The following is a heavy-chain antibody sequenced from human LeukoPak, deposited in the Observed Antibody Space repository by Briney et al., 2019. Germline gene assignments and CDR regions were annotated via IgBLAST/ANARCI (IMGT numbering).Heavy chain of an antibody. D-gene: IGHD3-10*01. CDR1: GGSISSSSYY. CDR3: ARRSPNYYGSGSTDY. Sequence: PETLSLTCTVSGGSISSSSYYWGWIRQPPGKGLEWIGSIYYSGSTYYNPSLKSRVTISVDTSKNQFSLKLSSVTAADTAVYYCARRSPNYYGSGSTDYWGQGTLVTVSS. CDR2: IYYSGST. V-gene: IGHV4-39*01. J-gene: IGHJ4*02.